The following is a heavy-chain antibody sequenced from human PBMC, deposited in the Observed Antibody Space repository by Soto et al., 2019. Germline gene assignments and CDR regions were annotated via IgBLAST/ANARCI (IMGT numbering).Heavy chain of an antibody. D-gene: IGHD2-21*01. J-gene: IGHJ4*02. CDR1: GGSISSGGYS. CDR2: IYHSGST. Sequence: QLQLQESGSGLVKPSQTLSLTCAVSGGSISSGGYSWSWIRQPPGKGLEWIGYIYHSGSTYYNPSIKGRVPISVDRSKNQFSLKLSSVTTADTAVYYSARGNVVPLDYWGQGTLVTVSS. V-gene: IGHV4-30-2*01. CDR3: ARGNVVPLDY.